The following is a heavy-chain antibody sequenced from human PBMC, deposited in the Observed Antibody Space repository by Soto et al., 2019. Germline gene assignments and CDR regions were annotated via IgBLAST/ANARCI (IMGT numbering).Heavy chain of an antibody. D-gene: IGHD6-6*01. CDR3: ARRARPDFYYMDV. Sequence: GGSLRLSCASSGVTLSGYAMDSVRQAPGKGLEYVSGISTNGVGTYYANSVQGRFTISRDNSKNTVYLQMGSLRPEDMAVYYCARRARPDFYYMDVWGKGTTVTVSS. V-gene: IGHV3-64*01. CDR1: GVTLSGYA. CDR2: ISTNGVGT. J-gene: IGHJ6*03.